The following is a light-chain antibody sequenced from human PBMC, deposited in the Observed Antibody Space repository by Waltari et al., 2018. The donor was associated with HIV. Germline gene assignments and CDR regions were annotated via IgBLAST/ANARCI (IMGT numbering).Light chain of an antibody. CDR1: QTISDW. Sequence: EIQMTQTPSALSASVGDRVTITCRASQTISDWLAWYHQRPGKAPKLLIFKASGLESGVPSRFSGSLSGTEFTLTISSLQPDDLATYYCQQYSTFPGTFGQGTKVEI. CDR3: QQYSTFPGT. CDR2: KAS. J-gene: IGKJ1*01. V-gene: IGKV1-5*03.